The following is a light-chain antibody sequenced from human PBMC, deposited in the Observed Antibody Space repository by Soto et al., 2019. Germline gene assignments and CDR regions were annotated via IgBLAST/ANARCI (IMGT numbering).Light chain of an antibody. CDR1: ETVTSSY. Sequence: EIVLTQSPDTLSLSPGERAILSCRASETVTSSYLAWYQQKPGQAPRLLIYGASSRSTGIPGRFSGSGSGTDFTLTISRLEPGDFAVYYCQQYGSSPTFGQGTKLEIK. J-gene: IGKJ2*01. CDR3: QQYGSSPT. V-gene: IGKV3-20*01. CDR2: GAS.